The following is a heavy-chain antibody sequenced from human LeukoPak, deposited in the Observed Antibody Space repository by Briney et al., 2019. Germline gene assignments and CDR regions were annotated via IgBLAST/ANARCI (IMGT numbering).Heavy chain of an antibody. CDR1: GFTVSSNY. V-gene: IGHV3-53*01. D-gene: IGHD4-23*01. J-gene: IGHJ4*02. CDR2: IYSGGST. Sequence: GGFLRLSCAASGFTVSSNYMTWVRQAPGKGLEWVSVIYSGGSTYYADSVKGRFTMSRDNSKNTLYLQMNRLRAEDTAVYYCSSGGNSVFDYWGQGTLVTVSS. CDR3: SSGGNSVFDY.